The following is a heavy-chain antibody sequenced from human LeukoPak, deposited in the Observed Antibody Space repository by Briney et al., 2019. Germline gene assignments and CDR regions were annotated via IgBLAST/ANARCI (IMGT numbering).Heavy chain of an antibody. D-gene: IGHD3-3*01. J-gene: IGHJ4*02. Sequence: GGSLRLSCAASGFTFSSYAMSWVRQAPGKGLEWVSAISGSGGSTYYADSVMGRFTISRGNSKNTLYLQMNSLRAEDTAVYYCARDGLGDFWSDYWGQGTLVTVSS. CDR3: ARDGLGDFWSDY. CDR2: ISGSGGST. V-gene: IGHV3-23*01. CDR1: GFTFSSYA.